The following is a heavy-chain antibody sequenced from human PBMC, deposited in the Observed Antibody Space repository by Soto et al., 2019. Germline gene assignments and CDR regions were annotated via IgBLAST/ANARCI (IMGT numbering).Heavy chain of an antibody. CDR2: IYYSGST. CDR3: ARLLPLYSSSSGFDP. Sequence: PSATLSITCTVSGGSISSYYWSWIRQPPGKGLEWIGYIYYSGSTNYNPSLKSRVTISVDTSKNQFSLKLSSVTAADTAVYYCARLLPLYSSSSGFDPWGQGTLVTVSS. J-gene: IGHJ5*02. D-gene: IGHD6-13*01. CDR1: GGSISSYY. V-gene: IGHV4-59*01.